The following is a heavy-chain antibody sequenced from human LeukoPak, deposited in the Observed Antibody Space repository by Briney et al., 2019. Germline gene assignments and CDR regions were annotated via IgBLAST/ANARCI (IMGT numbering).Heavy chain of an antibody. J-gene: IGHJ4*02. CDR2: INHSGST. Sequence: SETLSLTCTVSGGSISSGSYYWSWIRQPPGKGLEWIGEINHSGSTNYNPSLKSRVTISVDTSKNQFSLKLSSVTAADTAVYYCARRRITIFGVVIRKFDYWGQGTLVTVSS. CDR3: ARRRITIFGVVIRKFDY. V-gene: IGHV4-39*07. CDR1: GGSISSGSYY. D-gene: IGHD3-3*01.